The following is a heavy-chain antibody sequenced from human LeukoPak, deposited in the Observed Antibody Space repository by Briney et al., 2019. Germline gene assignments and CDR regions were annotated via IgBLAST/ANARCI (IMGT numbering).Heavy chain of an antibody. J-gene: IGHJ1*01. CDR3: ARALVPAAQRLSS. Sequence: AXXKVSCKASGYTFTGYYLHGVRQAPGQGLEWMGWINPNTGGTKYAQKFQGRVTMTRDTSISTAYMEVTRLTSDDTAVYYCARALVPAAQRLSSWGQGTLVTVSS. D-gene: IGHD2-2*01. V-gene: IGHV1-2*02. CDR1: GYTFTGYY. CDR2: INPNTGGT.